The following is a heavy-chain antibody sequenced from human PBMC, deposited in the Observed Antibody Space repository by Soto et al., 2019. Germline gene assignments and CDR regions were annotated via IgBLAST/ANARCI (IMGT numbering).Heavy chain of an antibody. V-gene: IGHV4-59*01. CDR1: GDSIFNYY. J-gene: IGHJ3*01. D-gene: IGHD1-26*01. CDR2: THHSGNA. CDR3: ARWWESRSAPQVRAFDV. Sequence: QVQLQESGPGLVQPSETLSLTCTVSGDSIFNYYWNWIRQPPGRELEWIGFTHHSGNAMYNPSIKSRITMSMKTSKNKCSLKFRYETVADTAVYYCARWWESRSAPQVRAFDVWGQGAMVTVSS.